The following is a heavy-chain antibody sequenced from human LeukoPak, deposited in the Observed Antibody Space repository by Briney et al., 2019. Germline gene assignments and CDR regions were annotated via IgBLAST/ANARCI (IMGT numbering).Heavy chain of an antibody. D-gene: IGHD3-10*01. CDR3: ARDSTYYYDSGSSGPHYFDN. Sequence: PGKSLRLSCAASGFTFSNYAMHWVRQAPGKGLEWVSLISSGGTYEYYADSVKGRFTISRDNSKNTLYLQLNSLRAEDRAVYYCARDSTYYYDSGSSGPHYFDNWGQGTLVTVSS. CDR1: GFTFSNYA. V-gene: IGHV3-30*01. CDR2: ISSGGTYE. J-gene: IGHJ4*02.